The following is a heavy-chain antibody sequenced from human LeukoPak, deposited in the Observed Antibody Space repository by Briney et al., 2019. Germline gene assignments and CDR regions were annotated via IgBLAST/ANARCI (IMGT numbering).Heavy chain of an antibody. V-gene: IGHV2-5*02. D-gene: IGHD1-20*01. CDR1: GFSLSTSGVS. CDR3: AHSPGITGTDFDF. J-gene: IGHJ4*02. Sequence: ESGPTLVNPTQTLRLTCTFSGFSLSTSGVSVGWIRQPPGKALEWLALIYWDDDKHYTPSLKSRLTITKDTSKSQVVFTMTKMDPVDTATYYCAHSPGITGTDFDFWGQGTLVTVSS. CDR2: IYWDDDK.